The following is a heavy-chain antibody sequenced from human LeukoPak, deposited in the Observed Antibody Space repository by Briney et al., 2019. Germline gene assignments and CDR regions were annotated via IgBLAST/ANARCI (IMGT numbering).Heavy chain of an antibody. CDR1: GFTFTGYS. Sequence: GGSLRLSCAASGFTFTGYSMNWVRQAPGKGLEWVSSISSSSSDIYYADSMKGRFTISRDNAKNSVYLQMNSLRAEDTAVYYCATGDDYRTFDYWGQGTLVTVSS. V-gene: IGHV3-21*01. CDR3: ATGDDYRTFDY. J-gene: IGHJ4*02. CDR2: ISSSSSDI. D-gene: IGHD5-24*01.